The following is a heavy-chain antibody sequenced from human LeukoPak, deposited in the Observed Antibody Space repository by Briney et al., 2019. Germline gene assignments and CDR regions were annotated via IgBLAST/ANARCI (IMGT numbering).Heavy chain of an antibody. CDR3: AKEGHPLNYYGSGSYSTFDY. V-gene: IGHV3-23*01. CDR2: ISGSGGST. D-gene: IGHD3-10*01. CDR1: GFTFSNFA. J-gene: IGHJ4*02. Sequence: PGGSLRLSCAASGFTFSNFAVSWVRQAPGKGLEWVSSISGSGGSTYYADSVKGRFTISRDNSKNTLYLQMNSLRAEDTAVYYCAKEGHPLNYYGSGSYSTFDYWGQGTLVTVSS.